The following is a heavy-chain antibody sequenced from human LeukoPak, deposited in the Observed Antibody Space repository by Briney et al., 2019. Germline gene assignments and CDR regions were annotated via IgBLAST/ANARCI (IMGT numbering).Heavy chain of an antibody. CDR3: AREFGLITSH. CDR2: ISDNGGST. CDR1: GFTFSSYA. D-gene: IGHD3/OR15-3a*01. Sequence: QPRGSLRLSCAASGFTFSSYAMSWVRQAPGKGLEWVSSISDNGGSTYSADSVKGRFTISRDNSKNTLYLQMNSLRAEDTAVYYCAREFGLITSHWGQGTLVTVSS. V-gene: IGHV3-23*01. J-gene: IGHJ1*01.